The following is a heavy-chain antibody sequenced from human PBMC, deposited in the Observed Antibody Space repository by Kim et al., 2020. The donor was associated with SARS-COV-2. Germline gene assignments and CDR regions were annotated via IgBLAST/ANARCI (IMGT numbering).Heavy chain of an antibody. Sequence: GGSLRLSCAASGFTFSSYAMHWVRQAPGKGLEWVAVISYDGSNKYYADSVKGRFTISRDNSKNTLYLQMNSLRAEDTAVYYCAREPAMGPSGYYFDYWGQGTLVTVSS. CDR1: GFTFSSYA. D-gene: IGHD3-10*01. V-gene: IGHV3-30*04. J-gene: IGHJ4*02. CDR2: ISYDGSNK. CDR3: AREPAMGPSGYYFDY.